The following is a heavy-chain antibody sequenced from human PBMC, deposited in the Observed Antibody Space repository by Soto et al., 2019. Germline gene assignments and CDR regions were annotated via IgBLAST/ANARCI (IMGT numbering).Heavy chain of an antibody. CDR1: GDTFTGYA. J-gene: IGHJ4*02. CDR2: INGGNGDT. CDR3: ARGYCSSTSCQYYFDF. D-gene: IGHD2-2*01. Sequence: ASLRVSCKASGDTFTGYAIHWVRQAPGQRHEWMGWINGGNGDTKYSQKFQSRVTITRDTSASTAYMELTSLGSEDTAVYHCARGYCSSTSCQYYFDFWGQGRLVTVA. V-gene: IGHV1-3*01.